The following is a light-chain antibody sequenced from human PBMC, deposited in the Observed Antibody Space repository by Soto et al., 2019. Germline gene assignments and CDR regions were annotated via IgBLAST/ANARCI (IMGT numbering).Light chain of an antibody. Sequence: EIVLTQGPGTLSLAPGDRATLSCRASRRASSNYLAWYQQKPGQCPRLLIYGASSRATGIPDRFSGSGSGTDFTLTINRLEPEDFAMYYCQQYGSSSGWTFGQGTKVDIK. J-gene: IGKJ1*01. CDR3: QQYGSSSGWT. CDR1: RRASSNY. CDR2: GAS. V-gene: IGKV3-20*01.